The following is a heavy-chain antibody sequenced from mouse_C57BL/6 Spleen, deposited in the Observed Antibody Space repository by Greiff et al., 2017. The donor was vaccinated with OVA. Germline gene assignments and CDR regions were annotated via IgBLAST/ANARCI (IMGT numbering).Heavy chain of an antibody. CDR1: GFTFSDYG. J-gene: IGHJ1*03. Sequence: EVKLVESGGGLVKPGGSLKLSCAASGFTFSDYGMHWVRQAPEKGLEWVAYISSGSCTIYYADTVKGRFTISRDNAKNTLFLQMTSLRSEDTAMYYCARWLLWYFDVWGTGTTVTVSS. CDR2: ISSGSCTI. D-gene: IGHD2-3*01. CDR3: ARWLLWYFDV. V-gene: IGHV5-17*01.